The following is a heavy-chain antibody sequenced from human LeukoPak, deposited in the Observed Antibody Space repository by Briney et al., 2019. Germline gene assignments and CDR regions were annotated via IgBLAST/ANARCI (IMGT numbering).Heavy chain of an antibody. CDR1: GFTFSSYG. Sequence: GGSLRLSCAASGFTFSSYGMHWVRQAPGKGLEWVAFIRYDGSNKCYADSVKGRFTISRDNSKNTLYLQMNSLRAEDTAVYYCSQGHQYCVGDCYYSMDDFEIWGQGTLIIVSS. CDR2: IRYDGSNK. CDR3: SQGHQYCVGDCYYSMDDFEI. D-gene: IGHD2-21*02. J-gene: IGHJ3*02. V-gene: IGHV3-30*02.